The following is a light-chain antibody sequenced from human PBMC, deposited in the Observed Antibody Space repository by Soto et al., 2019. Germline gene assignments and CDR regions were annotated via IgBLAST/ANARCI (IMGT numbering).Light chain of an antibody. J-gene: IGKJ1*01. CDR1: QSVSSN. CDR2: GAS. V-gene: IGKV3-15*01. CDR3: QQYYYCPPWT. Sequence: EIVMTQSPATLSVSPGERATLSCRASQSVSSNLAWYQQKPGQAPRLLIYGASTRATGIPARFSCSQSATEFTLPISSLQSQDFALYYCQQYYYCPPWTFGQGTNVVIK.